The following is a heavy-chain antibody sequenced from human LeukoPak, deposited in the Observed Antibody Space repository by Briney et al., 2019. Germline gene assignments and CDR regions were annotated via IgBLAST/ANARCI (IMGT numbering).Heavy chain of an antibody. CDR3: AKVYSSSWYEDAFEI. CDR2: ISCTGGGT. CDR1: GFTFSSYA. V-gene: IGHV3-23*01. Sequence: PGGSLRLSCVASGFTFSSYAMSWVRQAPGKGLEWVSAISCTGGGTHHADSVKGRFTISRDNSKNTLYLQMNSLRAEDTAVYYCAKVYSSSWYEDAFEIWGQGTMVTVSS. D-gene: IGHD6-13*01. J-gene: IGHJ3*02.